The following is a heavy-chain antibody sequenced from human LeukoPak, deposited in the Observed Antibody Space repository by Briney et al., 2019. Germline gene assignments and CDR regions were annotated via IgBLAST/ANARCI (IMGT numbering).Heavy chain of an antibody. CDR2: ISAYNGNT. V-gene: IGHV1-18*01. Sequence: GASVKVSCKASGYTFTSYGISWVRQAPGQGLEWMGWISAYNGNTNYAQKLQGRVTMTTDTSTSTAYMELRSLRSDDTAVYYCARDHYDFWSGYSDAFDIWGQGTMVTVSS. D-gene: IGHD3-3*01. J-gene: IGHJ3*02. CDR3: ARDHYDFWSGYSDAFDI. CDR1: GYTFTSYG.